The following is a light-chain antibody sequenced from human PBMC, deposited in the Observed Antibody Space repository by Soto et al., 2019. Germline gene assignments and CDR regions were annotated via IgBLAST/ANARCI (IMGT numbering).Light chain of an antibody. CDR1: SSDVGGNKY. CDR3: ASSTSDSLYV. Sequence: QSALTQPASVSGSPGQSITISCAGTSSDVGGNKYVSWYQQYPGKVPKLLINKVTNRPSGVSYRFSGSKSGNTASLTISALLAEDEADYFCASSTSDSLYVFGTGTKVTVL. CDR2: KVT. V-gene: IGLV2-14*01. J-gene: IGLJ1*01.